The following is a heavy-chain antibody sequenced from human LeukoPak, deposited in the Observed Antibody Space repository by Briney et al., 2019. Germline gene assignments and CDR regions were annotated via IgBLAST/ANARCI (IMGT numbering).Heavy chain of an antibody. V-gene: IGHV1-8*01. J-gene: IGHJ5*02. CDR1: GYTFTSYD. D-gene: IGHD6-13*01. CDR2: MNPNSGNT. Sequence: GASLKVSCKASGYTFTSYDSNWVRQATGQGLEWMGWMNPNSGNTGYAQKFQGRVTMTRNTSISTAYMELSSLRSEDTAVYYCARVGIGRIAAANWFDPWGQGTLVTVSS. CDR3: ARVGIGRIAAANWFDP.